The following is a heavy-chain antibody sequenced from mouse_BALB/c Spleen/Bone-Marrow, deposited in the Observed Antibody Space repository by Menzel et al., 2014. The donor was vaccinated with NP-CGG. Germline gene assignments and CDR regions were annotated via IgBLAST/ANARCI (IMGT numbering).Heavy chain of an antibody. Sequence: QVQLQQSGPGLVKPGASVRISCKASGYTFTNYYIHWVKQRPGQGLEWIGWIYPVNVHANFNEKFRGKATLTADKSSSTAYMQLSSLTSEDSAVYFCARWLLPYYAMDYWGQGTSVTVSS. V-gene: IGHV1S56*01. D-gene: IGHD2-3*01. J-gene: IGHJ4*01. CDR2: IYPVNVHA. CDR3: ARWLLPYYAMDY. CDR1: GYTFTNYY.